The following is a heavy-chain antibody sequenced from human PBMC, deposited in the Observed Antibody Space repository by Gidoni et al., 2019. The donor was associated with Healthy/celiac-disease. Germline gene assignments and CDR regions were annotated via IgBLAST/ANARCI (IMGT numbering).Heavy chain of an antibody. V-gene: IGHV3-9*01. Sequence: EVQLVESGGCLVQPVRSLRLSCAASGFTFDDYAMHWLRQAPGKGLEWVSGISWNSGSIGYADSVKGRFTISRDNAKNSLYLQMNSLRAEDTALYYCAKDIGGYRPYYFDYWGQGTLVTVSS. D-gene: IGHD3-22*01. J-gene: IGHJ4*02. CDR3: AKDIGGYRPYYFDY. CDR1: GFTFDDYA. CDR2: ISWNSGSI.